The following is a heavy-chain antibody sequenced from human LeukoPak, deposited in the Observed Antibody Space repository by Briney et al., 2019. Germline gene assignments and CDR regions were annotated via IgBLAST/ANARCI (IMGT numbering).Heavy chain of an antibody. CDR3: AKDRKSSGWAEYFQH. D-gene: IGHD6-19*01. V-gene: IGHV1-18*01. J-gene: IGHJ1*01. Sequence: VASVKVSCKASGYTFTSHGISWVRQAPGQGLEWMGWISTYNGNTNYAQKLQGRVSMTTDTSTSTAYMDLRSLRSDDTAVYYCAKDRKSSGWAEYFQHWGQGTLVTVSS. CDR1: GYTFTSHG. CDR2: ISTYNGNT.